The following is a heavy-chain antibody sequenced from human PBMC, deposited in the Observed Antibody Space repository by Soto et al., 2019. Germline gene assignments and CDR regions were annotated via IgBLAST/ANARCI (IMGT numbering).Heavy chain of an antibody. D-gene: IGHD5-12*01. J-gene: IGHJ6*02. CDR2: IIDSGGLT. CDR1: GFALSSHP. CDR3: ARDRPARASGYPLSPPYYYYVMDV. V-gene: IGHV3-23*01. Sequence: XGSLRLSCAASGFALSSHPMSWVRQAPEKGLDWVSGIIDSGGLTYNADSVKGRFTISRDNSKNTLYLQMNSLRAEDTAVYYCARDRPARASGYPLSPPYYYYVMDVWGQGTTVTVSS.